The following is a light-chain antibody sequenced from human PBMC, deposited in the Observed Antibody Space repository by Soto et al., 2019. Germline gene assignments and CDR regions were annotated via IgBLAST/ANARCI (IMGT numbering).Light chain of an antibody. CDR1: QSVRSY. V-gene: IGKV3-15*01. CDR3: QQYNNWPYT. J-gene: IGKJ2*01. Sequence: DIVMTQSPATLSVSPGDRATLSCRASQSVRSYLAWYQQKPGQSPRRLISGASTRATGVPARFSGSGSGTEFTLTISNLQSEDFAVYYCQQYNNWPYTFGQGTKLEIK. CDR2: GAS.